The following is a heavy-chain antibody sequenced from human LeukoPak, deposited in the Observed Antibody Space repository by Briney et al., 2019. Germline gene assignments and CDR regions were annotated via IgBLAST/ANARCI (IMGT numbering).Heavy chain of an antibody. CDR3: AKAREGYSSAYYFDY. CDR2: IWYDGSNK. J-gene: IGHJ4*02. CDR1: GFTFSSYG. Sequence: GGSLRLSCAASGFTFSSYGMHWVRQAPGKGLEWVAVIWYDGSNKYYADSVKGRFTISRDNSKNTLYLQMNSLRAEDTAVYYCAKAREGYSSAYYFDYWGQGTLVTVSS. V-gene: IGHV3-33*06. D-gene: IGHD6-25*01.